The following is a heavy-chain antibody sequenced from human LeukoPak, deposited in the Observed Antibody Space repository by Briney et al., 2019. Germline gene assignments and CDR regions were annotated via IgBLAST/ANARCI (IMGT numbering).Heavy chain of an antibody. CDR1: GFTFSSYA. D-gene: IGHD1-26*01. J-gene: IGHJ6*02. V-gene: IGHV3-23*01. Sequence: QFGGSLRLSCAASGFTFSSYAMSWVRQAPGKGLEWVSAISGSGGSTYYADSVKGRFTISRDNSKNTLYLQMNSLRAEDTAVHYCAKDVRVGGGGMDVWGQGTPVTVSS. CDR3: AKDVRVGGGGMDV. CDR2: ISGSGGST.